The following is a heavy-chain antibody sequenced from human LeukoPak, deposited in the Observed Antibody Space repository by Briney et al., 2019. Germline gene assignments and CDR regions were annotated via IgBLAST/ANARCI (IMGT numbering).Heavy chain of an antibody. J-gene: IGHJ4*02. CDR3: ATDLPHYYDSSGYPTVDY. Sequence: GASVKVSCKVSGYTLTELSMHWVRQAPGKGLEWMGGFDPEDGETIYAQKFQGRVTMTEDTSTDTAYMELSSLRSEDTAVYYCATDLPHYYDSSGYPTVDYWGQGTLVTVSS. D-gene: IGHD3-22*01. CDR2: FDPEDGET. CDR1: GYTLTELS. V-gene: IGHV1-24*01.